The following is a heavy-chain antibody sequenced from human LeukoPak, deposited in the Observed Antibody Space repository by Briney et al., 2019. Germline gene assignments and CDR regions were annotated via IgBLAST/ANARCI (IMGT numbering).Heavy chain of an antibody. CDR3: ALVYTFDY. J-gene: IGHJ4*02. D-gene: IGHD1-14*01. Sequence: TGGSLRLSCAASGFTFRNYWMHWVRQVPGKGLVWVSRINDDGTFTTYADSVKGRFIISRDNAKNTLYLQMNSLRAEDTAVYYCALVYTFDYWGQGTLVTVSS. CDR2: INDDGTFT. CDR1: GFTFRNYW. V-gene: IGHV3-74*01.